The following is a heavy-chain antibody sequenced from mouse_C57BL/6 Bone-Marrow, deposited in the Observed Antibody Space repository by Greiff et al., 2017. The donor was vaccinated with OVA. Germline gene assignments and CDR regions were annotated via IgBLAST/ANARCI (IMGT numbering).Heavy chain of an antibody. CDR2: IYPRRGNT. Sequence: VQLQESGAELARPGASVKLSCKASGYTFTSYGISWVKQRTGQGLEWIGEIYPRRGNTYYNEKFKGKATLTADKSSSTAYMELRSLTSEDSAVYFCAKPYDYDVGYFDYGGQGTTLTVSS. V-gene: IGHV1-81*01. CDR1: GYTFTSYG. CDR3: AKPYDYDVGYFDY. J-gene: IGHJ2*01. D-gene: IGHD2-4*01.